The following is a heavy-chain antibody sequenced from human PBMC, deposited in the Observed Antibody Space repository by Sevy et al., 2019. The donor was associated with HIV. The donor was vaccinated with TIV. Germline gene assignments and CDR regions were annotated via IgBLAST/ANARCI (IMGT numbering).Heavy chain of an antibody. V-gene: IGHV3-21*01. CDR3: AREGYSYGPFDY. CDR1: GFTFSSYS. J-gene: IGHJ4*02. D-gene: IGHD5-18*01. Sequence: GGSLRLSCAASGFTFSSYSMDWVRQAPGKGLEWVSSISSSGSDIYYAGSLKGRFTISRDNAKNSLYLQMNSLRAEDTAVYYCAREGYSYGPFDYWGQRTLVTVSS. CDR2: ISSSGSDI.